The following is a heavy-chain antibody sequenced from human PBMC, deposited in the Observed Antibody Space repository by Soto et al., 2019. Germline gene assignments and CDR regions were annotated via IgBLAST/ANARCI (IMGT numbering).Heavy chain of an antibody. V-gene: IGHV2-5*02. CDR3: AHNTGHYYPDY. D-gene: IGHD4-17*01. CDR2: IYWDDDK. Sequence: QITLKESGPTLVRPTQTLTLTCTLSGFSLSTSGVGVGWIRQPPGKALEWLAVIYWDDDKRYSPSLKSRLTINKDTPNNHVVLTMTNMDPVDTATYSCAHNTGHYYPDYWGQGTLVTVSP. CDR1: GFSLSTSGVG. J-gene: IGHJ4*02.